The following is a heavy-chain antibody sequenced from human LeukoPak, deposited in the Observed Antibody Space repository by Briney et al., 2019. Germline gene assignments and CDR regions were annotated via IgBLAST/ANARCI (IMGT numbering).Heavy chain of an antibody. Sequence: PSGTLSLTCAVSGGSISSSNWWSWVRQPPRKGLERVANIERDGSETYYVDSVKGRFTISRDDAKNSLYLQMSSLRAEDTAVYYCARLYSTGCYGGPDNWGQGTMVVVSS. CDR1: GGSISSSNW. CDR2: IERDGSET. CDR3: ARLYSTGCYGGPDN. J-gene: IGHJ4*02. D-gene: IGHD6-19*01. V-gene: IGHV3-7*01.